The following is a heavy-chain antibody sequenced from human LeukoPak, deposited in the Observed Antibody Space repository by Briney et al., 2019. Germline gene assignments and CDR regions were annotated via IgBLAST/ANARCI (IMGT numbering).Heavy chain of an antibody. CDR2: INPNSGGT. CDR3: ARDGSSGWYTFDY. CDR1: GYTFTGCY. V-gene: IGHV1-2*02. J-gene: IGHJ4*02. D-gene: IGHD6-19*01. Sequence: ASVKVSCKASGYTFTGCYMHWVRQAPGQGLEWMGWINPNSGGTNYAQKFQGRVTMTRDTSISTAYMELSRLRSDDTAVYYCARDGSSGWYTFDYWGQGTLVTVSS.